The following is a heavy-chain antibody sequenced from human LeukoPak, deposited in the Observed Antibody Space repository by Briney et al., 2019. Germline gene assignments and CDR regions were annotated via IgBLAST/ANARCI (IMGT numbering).Heavy chain of an antibody. D-gene: IGHD2-15*01. CDR3: ARGGDIVVVVAARGYDAFEI. V-gene: IGHV1-18*01. CDR2: ISAYNGNT. J-gene: IGHJ3*02. Sequence: GASVKVSCKASGGTFSSYAISWVRQAPGQGLEWMGWISAYNGNTNYAQKLQGRVTMTTDTSTSTAYMELRSLRSDDTAVYYCARGGDIVVVVAARGYDAFEIWGQGTMVTVSS. CDR1: GGTFSSYA.